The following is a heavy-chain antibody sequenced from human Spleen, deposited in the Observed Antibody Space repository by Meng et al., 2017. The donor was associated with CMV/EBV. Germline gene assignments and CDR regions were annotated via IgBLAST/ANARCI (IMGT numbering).Heavy chain of an antibody. D-gene: IGHD1-14*01. CDR1: GDSISSGHYY. V-gene: IGHV4-30-4*08. Sequence: SETLSLTCTVSGDSISSGHYYWTWIRQPPGKGLEWIGYISYSGSTYINLSLRSRVSISADTSTNQFSLKWSSVTAADTAVYYCAREGNQPITTSNWFDPWGQGTLVTVSS. CDR2: ISYSGST. J-gene: IGHJ5*02. CDR3: AREGNQPITTSNWFDP.